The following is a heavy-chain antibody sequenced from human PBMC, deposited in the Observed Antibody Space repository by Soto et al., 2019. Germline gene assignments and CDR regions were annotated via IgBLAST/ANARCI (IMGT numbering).Heavy chain of an antibody. CDR2: IVPVLGTS. D-gene: IGHD3-16*01. CDR1: GGSFSSYA. J-gene: IGHJ6*02. V-gene: IGHV1-69*01. Sequence: QGQLEQSGAEVRKPGSSVKVSCKASGGSFSSYAISWVRQAPGQGLEWMGGIVPVLGTSHSAQKFQGRVTFFTDDSTTTAYMELSSLRSEDTAVYYCARDSPGGGYYYGMDVWGQGTTVTGSS. CDR3: ARDSPGGGYYYGMDV.